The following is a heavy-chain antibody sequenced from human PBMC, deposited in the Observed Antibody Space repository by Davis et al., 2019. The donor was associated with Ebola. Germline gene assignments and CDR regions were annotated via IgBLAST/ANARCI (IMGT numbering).Heavy chain of an antibody. CDR1: GDSVSSNSAA. D-gene: IGHD6-13*01. J-gene: IGHJ5*02. Sequence: SQTLSLTCSISGDSVSSNSAAWNWIRQSPSRGLEWLGRTYYRSKWYNDYAVSVKSRITINPDTSKNQFSLQLNSVTPEDTAVYYCARAVWAAAGNNWFDPWGQGTLVTVSS. CDR3: ARAVWAAAGNNWFDP. CDR2: TYYRSKWYN. V-gene: IGHV6-1*01.